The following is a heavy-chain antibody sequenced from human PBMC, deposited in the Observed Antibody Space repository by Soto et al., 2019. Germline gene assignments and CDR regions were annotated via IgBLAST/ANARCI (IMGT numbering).Heavy chain of an antibody. CDR2: ISGSGGST. J-gene: IGHJ6*03. Sequence: EVQLLESGGGLVQPGGSLRLSCAASGFTFSSYAMSWVRQAPGKGLEWVSAISGSGGSTYYADSVKGRFTISRDNSKSTLYLQMNSLRAENTAVYCCAKASAIFYYYSYMDVWGKGTTVTVSS. V-gene: IGHV3-23*01. CDR3: AKASAIFYYYSYMDV. CDR1: GFTFSSYA. D-gene: IGHD3-3*01.